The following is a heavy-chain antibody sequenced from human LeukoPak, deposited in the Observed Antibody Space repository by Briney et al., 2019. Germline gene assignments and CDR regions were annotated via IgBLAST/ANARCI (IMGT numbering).Heavy chain of an antibody. Sequence: ASVKVSCKASGGTFSSYAISWVRQAPGQGLEWMGRIIPILGIANYAQKFQGRVTITADKSASTADMELSSLRSEDTAVYYCGTCSGGSCYSGRDYYYGMDVWGQGTTVTVSS. V-gene: IGHV1-69*04. CDR1: GGTFSSYA. J-gene: IGHJ6*02. CDR3: GTCSGGSCYSGRDYYYGMDV. CDR2: IIPILGIA. D-gene: IGHD2-15*01.